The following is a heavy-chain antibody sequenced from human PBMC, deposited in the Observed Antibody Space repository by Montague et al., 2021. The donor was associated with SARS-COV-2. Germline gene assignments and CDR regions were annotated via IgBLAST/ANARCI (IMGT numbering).Heavy chain of an antibody. Sequence: SLRLSCPASGFTFSRYEMNWVRQAPGKGLEWVSYISSSGSTIYYADSVKGRFTISRDNAKNSLYLQMNSLRAEDTAVYYCARVVTIFGVVTYYYYYMDVWGKGTTVTVSS. CDR2: ISSSGSTI. D-gene: IGHD3-3*01. V-gene: IGHV3-48*03. CDR1: GFTFSRYE. J-gene: IGHJ6*03. CDR3: ARVVTIFGVVTYYYYYMDV.